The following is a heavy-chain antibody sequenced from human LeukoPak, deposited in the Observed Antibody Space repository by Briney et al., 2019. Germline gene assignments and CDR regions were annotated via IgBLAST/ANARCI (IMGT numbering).Heavy chain of an antibody. J-gene: IGHJ6*02. Sequence: KSSGTLSLTCAVYGGSFSGYYWSWIRQPPGKGLEWIGEINHSGSTNYNPSLKSRVTISVDTSKNQFSLKLSSVTAADTAVYYCARGLRVTVTTDYYYYGMDVWGQGTTVTVSS. D-gene: IGHD4-17*01. CDR1: GGSFSGYY. CDR3: ARGLRVTVTTDYYYYGMDV. V-gene: IGHV4-34*01. CDR2: INHSGST.